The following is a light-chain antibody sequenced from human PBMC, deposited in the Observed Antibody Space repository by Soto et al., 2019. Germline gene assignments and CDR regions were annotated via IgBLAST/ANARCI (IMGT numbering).Light chain of an antibody. V-gene: IGKV3-15*01. CDR1: HSVRSS. Sequence: DIVRTQSPATLSVSPGERVTLSCRASHSVRSSLAWYQQKPGQAPRLLIHGASTRATGIPGRFSGSGSGTEFTLTITSLEPEDSAVYYCQQRNVWPPVTFGQGTRLEIK. J-gene: IGKJ5*01. CDR3: QQRNVWPPVT. CDR2: GAS.